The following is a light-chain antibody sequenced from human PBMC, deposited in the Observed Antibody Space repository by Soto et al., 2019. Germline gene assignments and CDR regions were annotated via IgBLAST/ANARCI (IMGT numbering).Light chain of an antibody. Sequence: DIVMTQSPDSLAVSLGERATINCKSSQSLLYISNNRNYLAWYQQKPGQPPKMLIYWASTRESGVPDRFSGSGSDTDFTLTISSLQAEDVAVYYCQQYYSTPLTFGQGTKLVIK. J-gene: IGKJ2*01. CDR2: WAS. CDR3: QQYYSTPLT. V-gene: IGKV4-1*01. CDR1: QSLLYISNNRNY.